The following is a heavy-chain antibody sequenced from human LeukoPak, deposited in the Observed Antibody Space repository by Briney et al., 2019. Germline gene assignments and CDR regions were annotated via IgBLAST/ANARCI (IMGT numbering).Heavy chain of an antibody. Sequence: SGGSLRLSCAASGFTFNNYEMNWVRQAPGKGLEWVSSISSGGRTIYYADSVKGRFTISRDNAKNSLYLQMNSLRAEDTAFYYCARSGYSSSWYMFWGQGSLVTVSS. CDR1: GFTFNNYE. CDR3: ARSGYSSSWYMF. CDR2: ISSGGRTI. D-gene: IGHD6-13*01. V-gene: IGHV3-48*03. J-gene: IGHJ4*02.